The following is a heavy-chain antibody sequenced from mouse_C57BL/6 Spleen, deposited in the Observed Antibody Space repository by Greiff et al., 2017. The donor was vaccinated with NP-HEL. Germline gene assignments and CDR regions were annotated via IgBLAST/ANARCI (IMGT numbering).Heavy chain of an antibody. J-gene: IGHJ2*01. Sequence: EVHLVESEGGLVQPGSSMKLSCTASGFTFSDYYMAWVRQVPEKGLEWVANINYDGSSTYYLDSLKSRFIISRDNAKNILYLQMSSLKSEDTATYYCARDSGGYYFSFDYWGQGTTLTVSS. CDR1: GFTFSDYY. CDR3: ARDSGGYYFSFDY. CDR2: INYDGSST. V-gene: IGHV5-16*01. D-gene: IGHD2-3*01.